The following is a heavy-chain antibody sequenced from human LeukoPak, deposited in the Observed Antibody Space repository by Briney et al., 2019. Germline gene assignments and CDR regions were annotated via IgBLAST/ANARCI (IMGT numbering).Heavy chain of an antibody. V-gene: IGHV3-23*01. D-gene: IGHD4-17*01. J-gene: IGHJ3*02. CDR2: IGGSRGNT. CDR1: GFXFSNYA. CDR3: AKDRGDYGDPDAFDI. Sequence: PGGSLRLSCAASGFXFSNYAMTWVRQAPGKGLEWVSAIGGSRGNTYYADSVRGRFTISRDNSKHALYLQINSLGAEDAAVYYCAKDRGDYGDPDAFDIWGQGTMVTVSS.